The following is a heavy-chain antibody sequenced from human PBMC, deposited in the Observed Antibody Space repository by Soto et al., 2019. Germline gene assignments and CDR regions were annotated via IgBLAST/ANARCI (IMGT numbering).Heavy chain of an antibody. CDR3: ARLGGDCSITKCYGGGDY. CDR1: GYSFTSYW. J-gene: IGHJ4*02. Sequence: EVQLVQSGAEVKKPGESLKISCKGSGYSFTSYWIGWVRQMPGKGLEWMGIIYPGDSDTRYSPSFQGQVTISADKSISTAYRQWSSLKASDTAMYYCARLGGDCSITKCYGGGDYWGQGALVTVSS. CDR2: IYPGDSDT. D-gene: IGHD2-2*01. V-gene: IGHV5-51*03.